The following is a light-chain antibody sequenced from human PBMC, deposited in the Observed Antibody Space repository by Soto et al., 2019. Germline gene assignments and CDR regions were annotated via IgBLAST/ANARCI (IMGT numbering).Light chain of an antibody. J-gene: IGKJ1*01. CDR1: QSISFN. Sequence: DIPMTQSPSSLSASVGDRVTITCRARQSISFNLNWYQQKPGQAPNLLIYAASSLQGGVPSRFSGSGSGTAFTLTISSLQPEDFATYYCQQSYSIPWTFGQGTKVEIK. V-gene: IGKV1-39*01. CDR2: AAS. CDR3: QQSYSIPWT.